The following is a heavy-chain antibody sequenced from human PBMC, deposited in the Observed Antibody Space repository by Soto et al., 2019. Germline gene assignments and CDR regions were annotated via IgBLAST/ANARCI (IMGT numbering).Heavy chain of an antibody. CDR1: GFTLNNYW. CDR3: ARDLGGPDY. V-gene: IGHV3-74*01. Sequence: QPGGSLRLSCAASGFTLNNYWMHWVREAPGKGLVWVSRINNDGSSTAYADPVKGRFTISRDNAKNTLYLQMNSLRAEDTAIYYCARDLGGPDYWGQGTLVTVSS. J-gene: IGHJ4*02. CDR2: INNDGSST. D-gene: IGHD3-16*01.